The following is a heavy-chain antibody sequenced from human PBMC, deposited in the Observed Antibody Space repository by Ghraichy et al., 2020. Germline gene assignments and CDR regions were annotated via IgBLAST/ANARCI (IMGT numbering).Heavy chain of an antibody. J-gene: IGHJ6*02. D-gene: IGHD4-11*01. CDR3: ARVLGDYSNGVTTDYYGMDV. CDR2: ISAYNGNT. Sequence: ASVKVSCKASGYTFTSYGISWVRQAPGQGLEWMGWISAYNGNTNYAQKLQGRVTMTTDTSTSTAYMELRSLRSDDTAVYYCARVLGDYSNGVTTDYYGMDVWGQGNTVTVSS. CDR1: GYTFTSYG. V-gene: IGHV1-18*01.